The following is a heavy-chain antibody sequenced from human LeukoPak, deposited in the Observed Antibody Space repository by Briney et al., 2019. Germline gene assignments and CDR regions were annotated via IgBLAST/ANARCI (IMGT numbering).Heavy chain of an antibody. D-gene: IGHD6-13*01. CDR3: ARAYSSSWYFNWFDP. V-gene: IGHV4-59*08. CDR1: GGSISSYY. J-gene: IGHJ5*02. Sequence: SETLSLTCTASGGSISSYYWSWIRQPPGKGLEWIGYIYYSGSTNYNPSLKSRVTISVDPSKNQFSLKLSSVTAADTAVYFCARAYSSSWYFNWFDPWGQGTLVTVSS. CDR2: IYYSGST.